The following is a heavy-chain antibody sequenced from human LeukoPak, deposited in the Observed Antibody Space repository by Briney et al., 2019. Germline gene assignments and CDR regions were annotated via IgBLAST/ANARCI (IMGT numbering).Heavy chain of an antibody. CDR3: ARGLEMATLPYYFDY. D-gene: IGHD5-24*01. CDR1: GGSINNYY. Sequence: SETLSLTCTVSGGSINNYYWTWIRQSPGKGLEWIGCIYYNGDSYYNPSLTSRVTISVDTPNNQFSLRLTSVTAADTAVYYCARGLEMATLPYYFDYWGQGTLVTVSS. V-gene: IGHV4-59*01. J-gene: IGHJ4*02. CDR2: IYYNGDS.